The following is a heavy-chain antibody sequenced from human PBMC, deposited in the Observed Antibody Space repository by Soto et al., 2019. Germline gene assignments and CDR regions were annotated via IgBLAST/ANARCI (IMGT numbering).Heavy chain of an antibody. CDR3: ARHAVYGSGSYYLKPLNWFDP. CDR2: IYYSGST. J-gene: IGHJ5*02. V-gene: IGHV4-39*01. CDR1: GGSISSSSYY. Sequence: QLQLQESGPGLVKPSETLSLTCTVSGGSISSSSYYWGWIRQPPGKGLEWIGSIYYSGSTYYNPSLKSRVHITRDTSKNQFSLKLSSVTAADTAVYYCARHAVYGSGSYYLKPLNWFDPWGQGTLVTVSS. D-gene: IGHD3-10*01.